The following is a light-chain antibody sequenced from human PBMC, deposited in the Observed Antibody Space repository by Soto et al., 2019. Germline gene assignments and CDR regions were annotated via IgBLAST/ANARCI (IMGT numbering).Light chain of an antibody. V-gene: IGKV3-20*01. CDR2: GAS. J-gene: IGKJ1*01. Sequence: DIVMTQSPGTLSLSPGERATLSCRASQSISSNYLAWYQQKPGQSPRLLIYGASSRATGTPDRFSGRGSGTDFTLTISRLEPEDFAVYFCQQYGTSPRTFGQGTKVDIK. CDR1: QSISSNY. CDR3: QQYGTSPRT.